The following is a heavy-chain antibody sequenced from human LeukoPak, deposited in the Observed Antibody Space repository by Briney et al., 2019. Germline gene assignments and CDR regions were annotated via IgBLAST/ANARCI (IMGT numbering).Heavy chain of an antibody. J-gene: IGHJ4*02. D-gene: IGHD5-18*01. CDR1: GFTVSSNY. Sequence: GGSLRLSCAASGFTVSSNYMSWVRQAPGKGLEWVSAISGSGGSTYYADSVRGRFTISRDNCKNTLYLQMNSLRAEDTAVYYCANDPYTAMVNLPLCWGQGTLVSVSS. CDR3: ANDPYTAMVNLPLC. CDR2: ISGSGGST. V-gene: IGHV3-23*01.